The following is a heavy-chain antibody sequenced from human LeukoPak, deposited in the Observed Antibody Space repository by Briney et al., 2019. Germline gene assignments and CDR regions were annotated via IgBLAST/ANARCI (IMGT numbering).Heavy chain of an antibody. CDR2: IYNRGST. Sequence: SATLSLTCTVSGYCMKSGDYWGWICQPPGAGMEWIGNIYNRGSTYYNPSLKSRVTISVDTSKNQFSLNLTSVTAADTAVYYCAATVASPVFDLWGQGILVYVSS. CDR3: AATVASPVFDL. J-gene: IGHJ5*02. V-gene: IGHV4-38-2*02. CDR1: GYCMKSGDY. D-gene: IGHD4-23*01.